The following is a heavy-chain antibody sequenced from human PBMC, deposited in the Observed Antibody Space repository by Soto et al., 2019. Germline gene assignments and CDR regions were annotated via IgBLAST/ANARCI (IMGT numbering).Heavy chain of an antibody. V-gene: IGHV1-18*01. J-gene: IGHJ4*02. CDR2: ISAYNGNR. D-gene: IGHD6-6*01. CDR1: GYTFFNYG. Sequence: QVQLVQSGAEVKNPGASVKVSCKASGYTFFNYGITWVRQAPGQGLEWMGWISAYNGNRNYAQKFQGGGTMTTDTYTSTAYMELRTLRSDDTAVYYCARSPIAATGSLDYCGQGTLVTVSS. CDR3: ARSPIAATGSLDY.